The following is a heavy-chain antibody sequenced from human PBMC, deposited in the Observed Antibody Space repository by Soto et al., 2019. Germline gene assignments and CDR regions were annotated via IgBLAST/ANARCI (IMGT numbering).Heavy chain of an antibody. V-gene: IGHV4-59*01. Sequence: TLSLTCTVSGGTISSYYWSWIRQPPGKGLEWIGYIYYSGSTNYNPSLKSRVTISVDTSKNQFSLKLSSVTAADTAVYYCARLWYIDGGDVWGQGTTVTVSS. CDR2: IYYSGST. D-gene: IGHD2-21*01. CDR3: ARLWYIDGGDV. CDR1: GGTISSYY. J-gene: IGHJ6*02.